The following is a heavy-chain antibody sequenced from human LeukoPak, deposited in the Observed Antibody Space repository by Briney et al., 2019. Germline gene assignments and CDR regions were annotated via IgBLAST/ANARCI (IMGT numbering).Heavy chain of an antibody. CDR2: IYYSGST. Sequence: PSETPSLTCAVSGASISGSGYYWGWIRQPPGKGLEWIGNIYYSGSTYYNASLQSRVTISIDMSKNEFSLRLNSVTAADTAMYYCAKSGGYGLIDYWGQGTLVTVSS. CDR3: AKSGGYGLIDY. J-gene: IGHJ4*02. V-gene: IGHV4-39*05. CDR1: GASISGSGYY. D-gene: IGHD1-26*01.